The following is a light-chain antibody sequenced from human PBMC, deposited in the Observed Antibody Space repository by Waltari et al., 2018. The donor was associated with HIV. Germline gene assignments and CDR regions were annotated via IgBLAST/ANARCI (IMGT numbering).Light chain of an antibody. J-gene: IGLJ2*01. Sequence: QSALTQPASVSGSPGQSITISCTGTSSDVGGYNLVSWYQQHPGKAPKLMIYEGSKRPSVVSNRFSGSKSGNTASLTISGLQAEDEADYYCCSYAGSSMVFGGGTKLTVL. CDR1: SSDVGGYNL. CDR2: EGS. CDR3: CSYAGSSMV. V-gene: IGLV2-23*01.